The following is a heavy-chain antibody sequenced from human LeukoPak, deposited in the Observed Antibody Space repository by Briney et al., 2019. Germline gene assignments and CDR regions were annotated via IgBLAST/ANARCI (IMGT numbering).Heavy chain of an antibody. D-gene: IGHD4-17*01. CDR3: ARGRQNYGDYPY. CDR1: GFTVSGDY. Sequence: PGGSLRLSCVVSGFTVSGDYISWFRQAPGKGLEWVSVLYYGVSTFYKDSVKGRFTTSGDNFNNTVYLQMDSLRAEGTAVYYCARGRQNYGDYPYWGQGTLVTVSS. CDR2: LYYGVST. J-gene: IGHJ4*02. V-gene: IGHV3-53*01.